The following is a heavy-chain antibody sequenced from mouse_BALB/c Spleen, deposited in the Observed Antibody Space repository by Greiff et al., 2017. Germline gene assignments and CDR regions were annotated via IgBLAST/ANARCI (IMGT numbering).Heavy chain of an antibody. D-gene: IGHD1-1*01. CDR1: GYSITSGYS. J-gene: IGHJ1*01. Sequence: EVQLVESGPDLVKPSQSLSLTCTVTGYSITSGYSWHWIRQFPGNKLEWMGYIHYSGSTNYNPSLKSRISITRDTSKNQFFLQLNSVTTEDTATYYCARSSFTTVVADWYFDVWGAGTTVTVSS. CDR3: ARSSFTTVVADWYFDV. V-gene: IGHV3-1*02. CDR2: IHYSGST.